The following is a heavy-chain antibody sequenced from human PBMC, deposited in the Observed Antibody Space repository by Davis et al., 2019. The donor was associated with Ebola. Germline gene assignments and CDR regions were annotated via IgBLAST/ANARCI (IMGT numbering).Heavy chain of an antibody. CDR2: INHSGST. CDR3: ARGGALWSGYYYREKHLDY. CDR1: GGSFTDYF. J-gene: IGHJ4*02. V-gene: IGHV4-34*01. D-gene: IGHD3-3*01. Sequence: GSLRLSCAVYGGSFTDYFWSWIRQPPGKGLEWIGEINHSGSTNYNPSLKSRVTISVDTSKNQFSLKPSSVTAADTAVYYCARGGALWSGYYYREKHLDYWGQGTRVTVSS.